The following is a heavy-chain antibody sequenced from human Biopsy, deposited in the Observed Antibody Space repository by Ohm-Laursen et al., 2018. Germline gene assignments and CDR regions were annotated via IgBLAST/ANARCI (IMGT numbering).Heavy chain of an antibody. CDR2: ISHTGYT. CDR3: ARGSNEYGGPYFPH. V-gene: IGHV4-59*11. J-gene: IGHJ1*01. Sequence: SETLSLTCTVSGGSFTGHYWTWIRQPPGKGLEWIGHISHTGYTSYKSSLKSRVTISLDTSRKHFSLRLTSLAAADTAVYYCARGSNEYGGPYFPHWGQGTPVTVSS. CDR1: GGSFTGHY. D-gene: IGHD4-23*01.